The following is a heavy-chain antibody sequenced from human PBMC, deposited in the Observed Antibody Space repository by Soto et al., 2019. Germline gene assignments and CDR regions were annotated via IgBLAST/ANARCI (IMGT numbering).Heavy chain of an antibody. CDR3: ARSPGGVVTAMYYFDY. CDR2: INPSGGGS. Sequence: GASVKVSCKSSGYPFNTYYLHWVRQAPGQGLEWMGRINPSGGGSTYAQKFLGRVTMTMDSSMSTVFMELTRLRSADTAVYYCARSPGGVVTAMYYFDYWGQGTLVTVSS. J-gene: IGHJ4*02. CDR1: GYPFNTYY. D-gene: IGHD2-21*02. V-gene: IGHV1-46*02.